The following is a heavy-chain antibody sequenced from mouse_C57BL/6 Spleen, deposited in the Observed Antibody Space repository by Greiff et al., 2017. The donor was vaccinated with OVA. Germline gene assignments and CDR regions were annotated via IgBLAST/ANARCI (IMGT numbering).Heavy chain of an antibody. J-gene: IGHJ1*03. CDR3: ARRGGSSRSYWYFDV. CDR1: GFSLTSYG. D-gene: IGHD1-1*01. CDR2: IWSGGST. Sequence: VKLVESGPGLVQPSQSLSITCTVSGFSLTSYGVHWVRQSPGKGLEWLGVIWSGGSTDYNAAFISRLSISKDNSKSQVFFKMNSLQADDTAIYYCARRGGSSRSYWYFDVWGTGTTVTVSS. V-gene: IGHV2-2*01.